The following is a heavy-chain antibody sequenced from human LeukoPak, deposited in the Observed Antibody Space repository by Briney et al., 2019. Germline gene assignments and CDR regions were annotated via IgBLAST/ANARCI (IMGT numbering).Heavy chain of an antibody. CDR1: GFTFSSYG. V-gene: IGHV3-30*18. CDR2: ISYDGSNK. Sequence: GRSLRLSCAASGFTFSSYGMHWVRQAPGKGLEWVAVISYDGSNKYYADSVKGRFTISRDNSKNTLYLQMNSLRAEDTAVYYCAKDPGSGWRELDYWGQGTLVTVSS. J-gene: IGHJ4*02. D-gene: IGHD6-19*01. CDR3: AKDPGSGWRELDY.